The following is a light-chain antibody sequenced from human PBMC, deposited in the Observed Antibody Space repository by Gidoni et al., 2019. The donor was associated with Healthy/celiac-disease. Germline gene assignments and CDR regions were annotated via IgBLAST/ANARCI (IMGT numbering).Light chain of an antibody. V-gene: IGKV3-15*01. CDR3: QQYNNWPPELT. CDR2: GAS. J-gene: IGKJ4*01. CDR1: QSVSSN. Sequence: ELVMTQSPATLSVLPGERATLSCRASQSVSSNLAWYQQKPGQAPRLLIYGASTRATGIPARFSGCGSGTEFTLTISSLQSEDFAVYYCQQYNNWPPELTFGGGTKVEIK.